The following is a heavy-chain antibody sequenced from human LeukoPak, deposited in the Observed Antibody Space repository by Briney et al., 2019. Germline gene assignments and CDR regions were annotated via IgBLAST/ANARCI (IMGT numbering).Heavy chain of an antibody. CDR2: ISSSSSYI. CDR1: GFTFSSNY. J-gene: IGHJ6*02. D-gene: IGHD1-26*01. V-gene: IGHV3-21*01. Sequence: PGGSLRLSCAASGFTFSSNYMSWVRRAPGKGLEWVSSISSSSSYIYYADSVKGRFTISRDNAKNSLYLQMNSLRAEDTAVYYCARDRHSGSYYYGMDVWGQGTTVTVSS. CDR3: ARDRHSGSYYYGMDV.